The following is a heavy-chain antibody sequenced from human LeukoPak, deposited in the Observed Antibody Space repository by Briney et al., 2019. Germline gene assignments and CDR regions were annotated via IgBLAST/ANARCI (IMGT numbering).Heavy chain of an antibody. Sequence: AGSLRLSCAASGFTFSSYSMNWVRQAPGKGLEWVSSISSSSRYIYYTDSVKGRFTISRDNGKNSLYLQMNSLRAEEMAVYYCARERGYCSGGSCYKGKGAFDFWGQGTMVTVSS. V-gene: IGHV3-21*01. CDR2: ISSSSRYI. D-gene: IGHD2-15*01. CDR3: ARERGYCSGGSCYKGKGAFDF. J-gene: IGHJ3*01. CDR1: GFTFSSYS.